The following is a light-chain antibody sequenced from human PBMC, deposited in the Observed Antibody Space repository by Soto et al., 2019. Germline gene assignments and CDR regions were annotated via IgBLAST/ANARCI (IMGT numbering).Light chain of an antibody. J-gene: IGKJ5*01. CDR2: DSS. Sequence: EIVLTQSPACLSVSPGERVTLSCRASQGIGSTLAWYQQKPGQTPRLLIYDSSTRATGIPARFSGSGSGTEFTLTISSLQSEDFAVYYCQQYNNWPPITFGQGTRLEIK. CDR3: QQYNNWPPIT. V-gene: IGKV3-15*01. CDR1: QGIGST.